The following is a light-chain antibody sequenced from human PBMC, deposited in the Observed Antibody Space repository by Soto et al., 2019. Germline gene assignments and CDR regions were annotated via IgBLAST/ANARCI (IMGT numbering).Light chain of an antibody. CDR1: QGINTF. J-gene: IGKJ1*01. Sequence: DIQMTQSPSSLSASLGDRVTITCRASQGINTFLAWYQQKAGKAPKLLIYDASSLESGVPSRFSGSGSGTEFTLTISSLQPDDFATYYCQQYNSYRVTFGQGTKVDNK. CDR2: DAS. V-gene: IGKV1-5*01. CDR3: QQYNSYRVT.